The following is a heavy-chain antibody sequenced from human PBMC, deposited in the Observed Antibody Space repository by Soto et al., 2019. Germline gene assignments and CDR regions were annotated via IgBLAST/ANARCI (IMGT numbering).Heavy chain of an antibody. J-gene: IGHJ4*02. CDR3: ARAGGYNYTVDY. D-gene: IGHD5-12*01. CDR1: GGTFSSYT. CDR2: IIPILGIA. Sequence: QVQLVQSGAEVKKPGSSVKVSCKASGGTFSSYTISWVRQAPGQGLVWMGRIIPILGIANYAQKFQGRVTITADKSTSTAYMELSSLRSEDTAVYYCARAGGYNYTVDYWGQGTLVTVSS. V-gene: IGHV1-69*02.